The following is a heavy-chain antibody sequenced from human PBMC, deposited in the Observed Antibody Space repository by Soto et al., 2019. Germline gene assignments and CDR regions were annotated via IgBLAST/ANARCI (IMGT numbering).Heavy chain of an antibody. CDR3: ARGRLRFLEWYRLDY. CDR2: INHSGST. D-gene: IGHD3-3*01. CDR1: GGSFSGYY. V-gene: IGHV4-34*01. Sequence: SETLSLTCAVYGGSFSGYYWSWIRQPPGKGLEWIGEINHSGSTNYNPSLKSRVTISVDTSKNQFSLKLSSVTAADTAVYYCARGRLRFLEWYRLDYWGQGTLVTVYS. J-gene: IGHJ4*02.